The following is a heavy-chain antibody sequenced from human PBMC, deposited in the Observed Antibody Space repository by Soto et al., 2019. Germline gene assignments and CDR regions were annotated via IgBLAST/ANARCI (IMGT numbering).Heavy chain of an antibody. V-gene: IGHV4-31*03. J-gene: IGHJ6*03. CDR1: HGSVRRGGNS. D-gene: IGHD2-8*01. Sequence: SEPLFFTCTVSHGSVRRGGNSWSWIHQHQGKGLEWIGYTDSSGSTYYNPSLKSRVTISVDTSKNQFSLKLSSVTAAETAVYYCASFHKDIVVKVYASGGYFYMGGWGKGTKDSV. CDR2: TDSSGST. CDR3: ASFHKDIVVKVYASGGYFYMGG.